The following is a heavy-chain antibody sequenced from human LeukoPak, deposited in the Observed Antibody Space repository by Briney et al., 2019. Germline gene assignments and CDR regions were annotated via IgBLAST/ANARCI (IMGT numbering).Heavy chain of an antibody. CDR3: AKDMAPSGAYCGGDCYPTENYFDY. Sequence: GGSLRLSYAASGFTFDDYTMHWVRQAPGKGLEWVSLISWDGGSTYYADSVKGRFTISRDNSKNSLYLQMNSLRTEDTALYYCAKDMAPSGAYCGGDCYPTENYFDYWGQGTLVTVSS. J-gene: IGHJ4*02. V-gene: IGHV3-43*01. CDR2: ISWDGGST. CDR1: GFTFDDYT. D-gene: IGHD2-21*02.